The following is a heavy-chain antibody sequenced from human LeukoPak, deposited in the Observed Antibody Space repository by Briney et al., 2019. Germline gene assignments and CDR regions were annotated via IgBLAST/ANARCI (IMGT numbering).Heavy chain of an antibody. CDR3: ARQIPYCSGGSCAHYFDY. Sequence: PSETLSLTCTVSGGSISSYYWSWIRQPPGKGLEWIGYIHYSGSTNYNPSLKSRVTISVDTSKNQFSLKLSSVTAADTAVYYCARQIPYCSGGSCAHYFDYWGQGTLVTVSS. J-gene: IGHJ4*02. CDR1: GGSISSYY. V-gene: IGHV4-59*08. CDR2: IHYSGST. D-gene: IGHD2-15*01.